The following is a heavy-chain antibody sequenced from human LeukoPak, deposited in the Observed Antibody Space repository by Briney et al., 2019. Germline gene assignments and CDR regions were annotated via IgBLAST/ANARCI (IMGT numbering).Heavy chain of an antibody. V-gene: IGHV3-53*01. CDR2: IYTDDST. CDR1: GFTFSSYA. J-gene: IGHJ5*02. D-gene: IGHD2-8*01. CDR3: ARGGAPNLADH. Sequence: GSLRLSCSASGFTFSSYAMHWVRQTPGMGLEWVSIIYTDDSTYYTDSVKGRFTISRDISRNALFLEMNNLGADDTAVYYCARGGAPNLADHWGQGTLVTVSS.